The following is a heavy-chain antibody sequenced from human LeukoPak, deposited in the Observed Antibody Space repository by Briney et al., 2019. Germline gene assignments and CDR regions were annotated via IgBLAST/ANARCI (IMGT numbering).Heavy chain of an antibody. V-gene: IGHV3-74*01. CDR1: GFTFRTYW. J-gene: IGHJ4*02. D-gene: IGHD3-10*01. Sequence: GGSLRLSCAASGFTFRTYWMHWVRQTPGQGMVWVSRINSDGSTTNYADSVKGRFTVSRDNAQNTLYLQMSSLRAEDTAVYYCARTGNYYFEYWGQGALVTVSS. CDR2: INSDGSTT. CDR3: ARTGNYYFEY.